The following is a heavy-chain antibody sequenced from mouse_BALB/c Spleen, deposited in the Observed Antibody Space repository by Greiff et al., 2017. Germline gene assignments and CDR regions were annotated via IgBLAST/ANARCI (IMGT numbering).Heavy chain of an antibody. Sequence: VQLQESGAELVRPGTSVKVSCKASGYAFTNYLIEWVKQRPGQGLEWIGVINPGSGGTNYNEKFKGKATLTADKSSSTAYMQLSSLTSDDSAVYFCARGGYDESWFAYWGQGTLVTVSA. CDR3: ARGGYDESWFAY. D-gene: IGHD2-14*01. CDR2: INPGSGGT. CDR1: GYAFTNYL. J-gene: IGHJ3*01. V-gene: IGHV1-54*01.